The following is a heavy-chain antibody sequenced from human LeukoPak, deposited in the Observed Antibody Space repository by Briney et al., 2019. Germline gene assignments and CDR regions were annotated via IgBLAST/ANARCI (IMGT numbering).Heavy chain of an antibody. CDR2: IYYSGST. CDR3: AILHRRSWYGYFDY. V-gene: IGHV4-39*01. CDR1: GGSISSSSYY. J-gene: IGHJ4*02. D-gene: IGHD6-13*01. Sequence: SETLSLTCTVSGGSISSSSYYWGWIRQPPGKGLEWIGSIYYSGSTYYNPSLKSRVTISVDTSKDQFSLKLSSVTAADTAVYYWAILHRRSWYGYFDYWGEGTGVSVSS.